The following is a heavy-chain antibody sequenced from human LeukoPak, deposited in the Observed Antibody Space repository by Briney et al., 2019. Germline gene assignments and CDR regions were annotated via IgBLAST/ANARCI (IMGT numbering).Heavy chain of an antibody. V-gene: IGHV1-18*01. CDR1: GYTFTSYG. D-gene: IGHD2-2*02. CDR2: ISAYNGNT. Sequence: ASVKVSCKASGYTFTSYGISWVRQAPGQGLEWMGWISAYNGNTNYAQKLQGRVTMTTDTSTSTAYMELRSLRSVDTAVYYCATTPLGYCSSTSCYRGPDWFDPWGQGTLVTVSS. J-gene: IGHJ5*02. CDR3: ATTPLGYCSSTSCYRGPDWFDP.